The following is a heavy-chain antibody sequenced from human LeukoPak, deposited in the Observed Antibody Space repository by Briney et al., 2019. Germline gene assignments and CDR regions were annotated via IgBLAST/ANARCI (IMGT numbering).Heavy chain of an antibody. V-gene: IGHV1-8*01. Sequence: ASVKVSCKASGYTFTSYDINWVRQATGQGLEWMGWMNPNSGDTGYAQKFQGRVTMTRNTSISTAYMELSRLRSDDTAVYYCARDLMVYAIDYWGQGTLVTVSS. D-gene: IGHD2-8*01. CDR3: ARDLMVYAIDY. CDR1: GYTFTSYD. J-gene: IGHJ4*02. CDR2: MNPNSGDT.